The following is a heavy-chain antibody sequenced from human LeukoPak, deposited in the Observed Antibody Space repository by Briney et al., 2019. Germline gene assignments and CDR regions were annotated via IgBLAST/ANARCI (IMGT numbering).Heavy chain of an antibody. J-gene: IGHJ4*02. CDR2: IWYDGSNK. CDR3: ARDENTMVRGIHFDY. D-gene: IGHD3-10*01. V-gene: IGHV3-33*01. CDR1: GFTFSSYG. Sequence: GGSLRLSCAASGFTFSSYGMHWVRQAPGKGLEWVAVIWYDGSNKYYADSVKGRFTISRDNSKNTLYLQMNSLRAEDTAVYYCARDENTMVRGIHFDYWGQGTLVTVSS.